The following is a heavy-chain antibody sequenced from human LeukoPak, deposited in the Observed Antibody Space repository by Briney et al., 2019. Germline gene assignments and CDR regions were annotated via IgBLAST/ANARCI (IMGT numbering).Heavy chain of an antibody. J-gene: IGHJ6*02. V-gene: IGHV4-39*02. CDR3: ARELHCSGGSCYYNYYGVDV. D-gene: IGHD2-15*01. CDR2: IYNSGST. CDR1: GGSISISSYY. Sequence: NSSETLSLTCTVSGGSISISSYYWAWIRQPPGKGLEWIGRIYNSGSTHYNPSLNSRVTISVDTSKNQFSLKLSSVTAADTAIYYCARELHCSGGSCYYNYYGVDVWGQGTTVTVSS.